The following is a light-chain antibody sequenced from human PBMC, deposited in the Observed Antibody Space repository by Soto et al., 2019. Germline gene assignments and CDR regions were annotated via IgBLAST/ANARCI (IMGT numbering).Light chain of an antibody. V-gene: IGKV3-15*01. J-gene: IGKJ5*01. CDR3: QPYNTWHPIT. CDR1: QSLRSS. Sequence: ETMMTQSPDTLSVSLGERATLSCRARQSLRSSLPWYQQNPGQAPRLLIYDASTRATGLPARFSGSGSGTEFTLAIGCLQSEGFAVHEGQPYNTWHPITFGQGTRLEIK. CDR2: DAS.